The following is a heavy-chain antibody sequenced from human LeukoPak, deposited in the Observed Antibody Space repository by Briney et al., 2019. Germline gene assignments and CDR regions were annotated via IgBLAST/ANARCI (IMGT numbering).Heavy chain of an antibody. Sequence: PSGTLSLTCTVSGDSVSSGNYYLSWIRQPPGKGLDWITYMSPSGTTKYNPSLKSRVTTSVDTSRTQFSLRLSSMTAADTAVYYCARGQDDRSGTFDYWGQGILVTVSS. CDR2: MSPSGTT. CDR3: ARGQDDRSGTFDY. V-gene: IGHV4-61*01. D-gene: IGHD3-22*01. CDR1: GDSVSSGNYY. J-gene: IGHJ4*02.